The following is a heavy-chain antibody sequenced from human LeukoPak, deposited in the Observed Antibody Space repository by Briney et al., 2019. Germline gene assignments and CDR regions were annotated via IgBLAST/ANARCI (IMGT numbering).Heavy chain of an antibody. CDR3: AKFSSIAARGDAFDI. D-gene: IGHD6-6*01. V-gene: IGHV1-2*06. J-gene: IGHJ3*02. CDR2: INPNSGGT. CDR1: GYTFTGYY. Sequence: ASVKVSCKASGYTFTGYYMHWVRQAPGQGLEWMGRINPNSGGTNYAQKFQGRVTMTRDTSISTAYMELSRLRSDGTAVYYCAKFSSIAARGDAFDIWGQGTMVTVSS.